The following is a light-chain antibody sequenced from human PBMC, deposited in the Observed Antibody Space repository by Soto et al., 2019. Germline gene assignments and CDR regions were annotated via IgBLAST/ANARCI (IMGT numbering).Light chain of an antibody. CDR1: QSVSNNY. Sequence: ELVLTQAPGTRSLSPGERATLSCRASQSVSNNYLAWYQQKPGQAPRLLIYGASNRATGIPDRFSGSGSGTDFTLTISRLEPEDFAVYYCQQYGSSGTFGQGTKVDI. V-gene: IGKV3-20*01. J-gene: IGKJ1*01. CDR2: GAS. CDR3: QQYGSSGT.